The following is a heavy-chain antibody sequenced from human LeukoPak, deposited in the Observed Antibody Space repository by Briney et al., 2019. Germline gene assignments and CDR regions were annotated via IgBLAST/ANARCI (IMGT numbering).Heavy chain of an antibody. J-gene: IGHJ5*02. CDR1: GFTFSSHW. CDR3: ARDRSVTATWFGP. CDR2: IKYDASST. D-gene: IGHD2-21*02. Sequence: GGSLRLSCADSGFTFSSHWMHWVRQAPGKGRVWVSRIKYDASSTSYADSVMGRFTISRDNAKNTLSLQMNSLRAEDTAVYYCARDRSVTATWFGPWGQGTLVTVSS. V-gene: IGHV3-74*01.